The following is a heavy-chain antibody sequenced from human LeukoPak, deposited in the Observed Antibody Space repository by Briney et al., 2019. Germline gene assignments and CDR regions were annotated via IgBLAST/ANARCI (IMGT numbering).Heavy chain of an antibody. CDR2: IRYDGSNK. V-gene: IGHV3-30*02. J-gene: IGHJ5*02. CDR3: AKDWGDYAHKTANWFDP. D-gene: IGHD4-17*01. CDR1: GFTFSTYG. Sequence: GGSLRLSCAASGFTFSTYGMHWGRQAPGRGLQWVAFIRYDGSNKYYADSVKGRFTISRDNSNNTLYLQMNSLRPEDTAVYYCAKDWGDYAHKTANWFDPWGQGTLVTVS.